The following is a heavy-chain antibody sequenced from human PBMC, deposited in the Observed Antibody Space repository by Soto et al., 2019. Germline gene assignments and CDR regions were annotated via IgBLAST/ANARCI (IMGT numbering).Heavy chain of an antibody. CDR1: GDSITMNGYY. D-gene: IGHD3-16*01. J-gene: IGHJ4*02. CDR2: VYWTWTT. Sequence: PSETLSLTCSGSGDSITMNGYYLGWILHPPGKGRQWIGNVYWTWTTFSHPSLTSRVFISVDTSKNEFSLRLTSVTAADTAVYYCARSHYTYALIIAHWGPGPVVTASS. V-gene: IGHV4-39*01. CDR3: ARSHYTYALIIAH.